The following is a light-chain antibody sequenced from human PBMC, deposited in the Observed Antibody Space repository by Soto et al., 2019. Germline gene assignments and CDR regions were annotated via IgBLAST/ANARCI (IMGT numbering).Light chain of an antibody. V-gene: IGLV2-23*01. Sequence: QSVLTQPASVSGSPGQSITISCTGTSSDVGTYNLVSWYQQHPGKAPKLMVYEGTKRPSGVSNRFSGSKSGNTASLTISGLQADVEAYYDCCPYVDSSPYVLGSETKGTVL. CDR2: EGT. CDR1: SSDVGTYNL. J-gene: IGLJ1*01. CDR3: CPYVDSSPYV.